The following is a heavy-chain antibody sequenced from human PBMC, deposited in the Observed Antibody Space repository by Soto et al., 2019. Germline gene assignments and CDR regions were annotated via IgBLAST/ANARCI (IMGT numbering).Heavy chain of an antibody. CDR3: ARDRLLSTAFDI. CDR2: ISSSSSYI. V-gene: IGHV3-21*01. J-gene: IGHJ3*02. Sequence: GGSLRLSCAASGFTLSSYSMNWVRQAPGKGLEWVSSISSSSSYIYYADSVKGRFTISRDNAKNSLYLQMNSLRAEDTAVYYCARDRLLSTAFDIWGQGTMVTVSS. D-gene: IGHD2-2*01. CDR1: GFTLSSYS.